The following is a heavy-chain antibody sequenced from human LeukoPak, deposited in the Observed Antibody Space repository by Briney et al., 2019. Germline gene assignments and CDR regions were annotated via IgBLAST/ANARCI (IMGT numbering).Heavy chain of an antibody. CDR2: IYYSGST. J-gene: IGHJ5*02. CDR3: ARDQGGYCSSTSCGGPNWFDP. D-gene: IGHD2-2*01. CDR1: GGSISSGDYY. V-gene: IGHV4-61*08. Sequence: SETLSLTCTVSGGSISSGDYYWSWIRQPPGKGLEWIGYIYYSGSTNYNPSLKSRVTISVDTSKNQFSLKLSSVTAADTAVYYCARDQGGYCSSTSCGGPNWFDPWGQGTLVTVSS.